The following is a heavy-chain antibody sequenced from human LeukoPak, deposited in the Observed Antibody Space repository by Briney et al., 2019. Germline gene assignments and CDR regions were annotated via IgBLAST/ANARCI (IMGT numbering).Heavy chain of an antibody. CDR1: GGSFSGYY. D-gene: IGHD6-19*01. CDR2: IHYSGKV. J-gene: IGHJ4*02. CDR3: ARQSGDQSSAWYFDA. V-gene: IGHV4-34*01. Sequence: SETLSLTCAVYGGSFSGYYWSWIRQPPGKGLEWIGSIHYSGKVYYNPSLKSRVTTSVDTSTDQFSLRLSSATAADTAIYYCARQSGDQSSAWYFDAWGQGTLVTVSS.